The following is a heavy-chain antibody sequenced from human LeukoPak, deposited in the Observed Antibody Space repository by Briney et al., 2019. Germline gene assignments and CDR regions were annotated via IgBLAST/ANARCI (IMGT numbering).Heavy chain of an antibody. CDR1: GFTFSSYG. Sequence: GGSLRLSCAASGFTFSSYGMHWVRQAPGKGLECVAFIRYDESNKYYADSVKGRFTISRDNSKNTLYLQMNSLRAEDTAVYYCAKDSVVEATTNYYYYMDVWGKGTTVTVSS. CDR3: AKDSVVEATTNYYYYMDV. V-gene: IGHV3-30*02. J-gene: IGHJ6*03. CDR2: IRYDESNK. D-gene: IGHD2-15*01.